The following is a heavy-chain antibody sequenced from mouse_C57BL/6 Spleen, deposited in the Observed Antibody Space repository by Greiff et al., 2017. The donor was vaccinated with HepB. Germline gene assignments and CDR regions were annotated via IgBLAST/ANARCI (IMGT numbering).Heavy chain of an antibody. J-gene: IGHJ2*01. CDR1: GFTFSSYG. Sequence: EVKLVESGGDLVKPGGSLKLSCAASGFTFSSYGMSWVRQTPDKRLEWVATISSGGSYTYYPDSVKGRFTISRDNAKNTLYLQMSSLKSEDTAMYYCARHYSNYPCYWGQGTTLTVSS. V-gene: IGHV5-6*01. CDR2: ISSGGSYT. D-gene: IGHD2-5*01. CDR3: ARHYSNYPCY.